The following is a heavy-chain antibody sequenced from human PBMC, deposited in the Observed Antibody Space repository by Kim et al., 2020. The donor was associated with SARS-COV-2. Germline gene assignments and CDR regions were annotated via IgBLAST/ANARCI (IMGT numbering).Heavy chain of an antibody. D-gene: IGHD5-18*01. V-gene: IGHV3-7*03. CDR3: ARTSGYSYGDPFY. J-gene: IGHJ4*02. Sequence: YVDSVKGRYTISRDNAKNSLYLQMNSLRAEDTAVYYCARTSGYSYGDPFYWGQGTLVTVSS.